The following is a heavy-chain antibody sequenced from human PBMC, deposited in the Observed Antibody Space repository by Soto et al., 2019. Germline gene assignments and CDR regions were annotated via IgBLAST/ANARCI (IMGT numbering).Heavy chain of an antibody. CDR1: GSTFSSHG. CDR3: AREEWYLLKAIDY. D-gene: IGHD3-3*01. V-gene: IGHV1-18*01. Sequence: ASMKGSFKASGSTFSSHGITWVRPAPGQGLEWMGWVSAYNGNTNYAQNLQGRVTMTTDTSTSTAYMELRSLRSDDTAMYYCAREEWYLLKAIDYWGQGTLVTVSS. J-gene: IGHJ4*02. CDR2: VSAYNGNT.